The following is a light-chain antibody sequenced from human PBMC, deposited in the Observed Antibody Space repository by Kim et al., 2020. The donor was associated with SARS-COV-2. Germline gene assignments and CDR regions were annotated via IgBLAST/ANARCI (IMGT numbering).Light chain of an antibody. Sequence: QSVLTQPPSVSGAPGQRVTISCTGSSSNIGAGYDVHWYQQLPGTAPKLLIYGNSNRPSGVPDRSSGSKSGTSASLAITGLQAEDEADYYCQSYDSSLSAYVVFGGGTQLTVL. V-gene: IGLV1-40*01. CDR1: SSNIGAGYD. J-gene: IGLJ2*01. CDR2: GNS. CDR3: QSYDSSLSAYVV.